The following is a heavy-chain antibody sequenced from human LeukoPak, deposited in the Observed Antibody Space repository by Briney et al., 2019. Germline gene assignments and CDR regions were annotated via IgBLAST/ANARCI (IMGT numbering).Heavy chain of an antibody. CDR1: GFTISTYG. CDR2: ISGGST. V-gene: IGHV3-23*01. CDR3: AKSVYHSGND. J-gene: IGHJ4*02. D-gene: IGHD3-10*01. Sequence: GGSLRLSCAASGFTISTYGMSWVRQAPGKGLEWVSSISGGSTYYAHSVKGRFTISRDNSKNTVSLQMNSLRAEDTAVYYCAKSVYHSGNDWGQGTLVTVSS.